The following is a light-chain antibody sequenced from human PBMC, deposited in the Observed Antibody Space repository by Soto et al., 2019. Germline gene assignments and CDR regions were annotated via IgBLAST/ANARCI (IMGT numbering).Light chain of an antibody. CDR1: QSVSNNY. Sequence: EIVLTQSPGTLSLSPGERATLSCRASQSVSNNYLAWYQQKPGQAPRLLIYDASNRATGIPARFIGSGSGTNFTLTISSLEPEDFAVFYCQQHSNWPITFGQGTRLEIK. J-gene: IGKJ5*01. CDR3: QQHSNWPIT. V-gene: IGKV3-11*01. CDR2: DAS.